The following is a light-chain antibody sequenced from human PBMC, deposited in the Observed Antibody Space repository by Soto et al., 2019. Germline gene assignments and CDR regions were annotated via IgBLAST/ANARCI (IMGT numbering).Light chain of an antibody. CDR1: QSLNND. CDR2: DAS. CDR3: QQSYSTLAWT. J-gene: IGKJ1*01. V-gene: IGKV1-39*01. Sequence: DIQMTQSPSTLSASVGDSVTITCRASQSLNNDLAWYQQKPGKAPNLLIYDASTLERGVPSRFSGSGSGTYFTLTISSLQPEDFATYYCQQSYSTLAWTFGQGTKVDIK.